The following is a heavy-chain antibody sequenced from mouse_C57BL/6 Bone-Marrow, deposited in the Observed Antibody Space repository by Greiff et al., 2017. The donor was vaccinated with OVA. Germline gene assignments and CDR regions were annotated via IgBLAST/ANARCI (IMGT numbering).Heavy chain of an antibody. CDR1: GFSFNTYA. D-gene: IGHD2-1*01. CDR2: IRSKSNNYAT. V-gene: IGHV10-1*01. J-gene: IGHJ1*03. Sequence: EVKLMESGGGLVQPKGSLKLSCAASGFSFNTYAMNWVRQAPGKGLEWVARIRSKSNNYATYYADSVKDRFTISRDDSESMLYLQMNNLKTEDTAMYYCVRIYGTWYFDVWGTGTTVTVSS. CDR3: VRIYGTWYFDV.